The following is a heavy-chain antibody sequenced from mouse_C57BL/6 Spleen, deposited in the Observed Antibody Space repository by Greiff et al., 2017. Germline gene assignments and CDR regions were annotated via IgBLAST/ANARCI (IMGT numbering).Heavy chain of an antibody. CDR1: GYTFTDYY. CDR3: ARTDYYGTPGFAY. J-gene: IGHJ3*01. V-gene: IGHV1-26*01. D-gene: IGHD1-1*01. Sequence: EVQLQQSGPELVKPGASVKISCKASGYTFTDYYMNWVKQSHGKSLEWIGDINPNNGGTSYNQKFKGKATLTVDKSSSTAYMELRSLTSEDSAVYDCARTDYYGTPGFAYWGQGTLVTVSA. CDR2: INPNNGGT.